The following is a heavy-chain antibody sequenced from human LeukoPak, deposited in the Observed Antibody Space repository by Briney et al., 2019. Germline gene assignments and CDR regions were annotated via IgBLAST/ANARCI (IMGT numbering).Heavy chain of an antibody. D-gene: IGHD3-22*01. CDR3: AKIPSYYYDSSGYYLDY. Sequence: PGGSLRLSCAASGFTFSSYAMSWVRQAPGKGLEWVSAISGSGGSTYYADSVKGRFTISRDNSKNTLYLQMNSPRAEDTAVYYCAKIPSYYYDSSGYYLDYWGQGTLVTVSS. CDR1: GFTFSSYA. V-gene: IGHV3-23*01. CDR2: ISGSGGST. J-gene: IGHJ4*02.